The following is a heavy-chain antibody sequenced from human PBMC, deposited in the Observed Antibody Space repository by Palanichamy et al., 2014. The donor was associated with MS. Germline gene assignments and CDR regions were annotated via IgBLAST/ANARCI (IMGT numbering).Heavy chain of an antibody. CDR1: GFTFSNYW. J-gene: IGHJ4*02. CDR2: IKQDGSEK. CDR3: AKERGIFGVVTPFDY. Sequence: EVQLVESGGGLVQPGGSLRLSCAASGFTFSNYWMSWVRQAPGKGLEWVANIKQDGSEKYYVDSVKGRFTISRDNAKTALYLEMNSLRAEDTAVYYCAKERGIFGVVTPFDYWGQGTLVTVSS. D-gene: IGHD3-3*01. V-gene: IGHV3-7*01.